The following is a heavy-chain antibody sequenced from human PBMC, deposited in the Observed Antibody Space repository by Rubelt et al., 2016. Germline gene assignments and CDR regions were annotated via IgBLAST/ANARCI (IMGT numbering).Heavy chain of an antibody. CDR3: AHIGGYNRGSDVFDV. V-gene: IGHV3-21*01. CDR1: GFSFGSHW. D-gene: IGHD1-1*01. CDR2: ISSSSSYT. Sequence: GGSLRLSCVGSGFSFGSHWMSWVRQAPGKGLEWVSSISSSSSYTYYSDSVKGRFTISRDNAKNSLYLQMNSLRVEDTAVFFCAHIGGYNRGSDVFDVWGQGTMVTVSS. J-gene: IGHJ3*01.